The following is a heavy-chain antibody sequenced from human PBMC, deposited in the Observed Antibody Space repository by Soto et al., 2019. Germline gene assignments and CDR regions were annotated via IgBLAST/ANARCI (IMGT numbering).Heavy chain of an antibody. V-gene: IGHV1-2*04. CDR2: INPNSGGT. Sequence: ASVKVTCKASGYTFTGNYMHWVRQAPGQGLEWMGWINPNSGGTNYAQKFQGWVTMARDTSISTAYMELSRLRSDDTAVYYCASDRQYGALPSYYFDYWGQGTLVTVSS. CDR3: ASDRQYGALPSYYFDY. D-gene: IGHD4-17*01. CDR1: GYTFTGNY. J-gene: IGHJ4*02.